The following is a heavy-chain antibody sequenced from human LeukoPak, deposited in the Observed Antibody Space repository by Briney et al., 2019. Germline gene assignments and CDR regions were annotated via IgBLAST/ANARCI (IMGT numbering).Heavy chain of an antibody. CDR2: IYYSGST. V-gene: IGHV4-59*01. J-gene: IGHJ4*02. CDR1: GGSLSSYY. CDR3: ARALYGGNFYGY. D-gene: IGHD4-23*01. Sequence: PSETLSLTCTVSGGSLSSYYWSWIRQPPGKGLEWIGYIYYSGSTNFNPSLKSRVTISVDTSKNQFSLKLSSVTAADTAVYYCARALYGGNFYGYWGQGTLVTVSS.